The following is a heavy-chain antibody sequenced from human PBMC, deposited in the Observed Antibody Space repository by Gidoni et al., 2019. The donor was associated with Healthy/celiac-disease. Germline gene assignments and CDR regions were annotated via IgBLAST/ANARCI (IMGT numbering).Heavy chain of an antibody. Sequence: QVQLQESGPGLVKPSETLSLTCAVSGYSISSGYYWGWIRQPPGKGLEWIGSIYHSGRTYYNPSLKSRVTISVDTSKNQFSLKLSSVTAADTAVYYCARVRIVVVIGRGYFDYWGQGTLVTVSS. CDR3: ARVRIVVVIGRGYFDY. V-gene: IGHV4-38-2*01. J-gene: IGHJ4*02. CDR2: IYHSGRT. CDR1: GYSISSGYY. D-gene: IGHD3-22*01.